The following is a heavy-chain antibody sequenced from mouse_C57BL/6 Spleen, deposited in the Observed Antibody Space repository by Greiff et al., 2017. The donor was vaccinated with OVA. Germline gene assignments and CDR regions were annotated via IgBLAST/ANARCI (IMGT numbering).Heavy chain of an antibody. CDR2: FYPGSGSI. Sequence: QVQLQQSGAELVKPGASVKLSCKASGYTFTEYTIHWVKQRSGQGLEWIGWFYPGSGSIKYNEKFKDNAPLTADKSSSPGYMELSRLTSEDSAVYFCVRHEEGDDGCPPLAYWGQGTLVTVSA. CDR1: GYTFTEYT. J-gene: IGHJ3*01. CDR3: VRHEEGDDGCPPLAY. D-gene: IGHD2-3*01. V-gene: IGHV1-62-2*01.